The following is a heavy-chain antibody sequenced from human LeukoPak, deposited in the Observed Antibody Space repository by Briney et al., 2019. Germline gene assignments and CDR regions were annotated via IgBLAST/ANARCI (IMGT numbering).Heavy chain of an antibody. CDR2: MSYDGSNK. D-gene: IGHD2-2*01. CDR3: AREIVVVPAAIFDY. V-gene: IGHV3-30-3*01. J-gene: IGHJ4*02. Sequence: GGSLRLSCAASGFTFSSYAMHWVRQAPGKGLEWVAVMSYDGSNKYYADSVKGRFTISRDNSKNTLYLQMNSLRAEDTAVYYCAREIVVVPAAIFDYWGQGTLVTVSS. CDR1: GFTFSSYA.